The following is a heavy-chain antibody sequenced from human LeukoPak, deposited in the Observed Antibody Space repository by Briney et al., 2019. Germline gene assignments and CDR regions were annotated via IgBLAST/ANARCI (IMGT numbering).Heavy chain of an antibody. CDR3: ASSDHYYYYMDV. CDR2: IRQDGSEK. J-gene: IGHJ6*03. Sequence: GGSLRLSCAASGFTFSNYWVSWVRQAPGKGLEWVANIRQDGSEKYYVDSVKGRLTISRDNAKNSLYLQMNSLRAEDTAVYYCASSDHYYYYMDVWGKGTTVTISS. CDR1: GFTFSNYW. V-gene: IGHV3-7*01.